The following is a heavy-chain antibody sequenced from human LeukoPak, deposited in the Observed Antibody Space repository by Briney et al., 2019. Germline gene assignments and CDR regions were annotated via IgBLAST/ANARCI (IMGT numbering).Heavy chain of an antibody. V-gene: IGHV3-30*18. CDR2: ISYDGSNK. Sequence: GGSLRLSCAASGFTFSSYGMHWVRQAPGKGLEWVAVISYDGSNKYYADSVKGRFTISRDNSKNTLYLQMNSLRAEDTAVYYCAKVVDSSGYAYWGQGTLVTVSS. D-gene: IGHD3-22*01. CDR1: GFTFSSYG. J-gene: IGHJ4*02. CDR3: AKVVDSSGYAY.